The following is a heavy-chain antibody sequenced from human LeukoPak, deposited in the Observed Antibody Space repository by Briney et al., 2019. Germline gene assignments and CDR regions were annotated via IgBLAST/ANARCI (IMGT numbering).Heavy chain of an antibody. J-gene: IGHJ4*02. CDR1: GGSISSSAYY. CDR2: LYYTGST. Sequence: SETLSLTCTVSGGSISSSAYYWGWIRQPPGRGLEWIGSLYYTGSTYYNPSLKSRVTISVDTSKNQFSLNLSSVTAADTAVYYCASDFSGTYYHFGYWGQGTRVSVSS. V-gene: IGHV4-39*01. D-gene: IGHD1-26*01. CDR3: ASDFSGTYYHFGY.